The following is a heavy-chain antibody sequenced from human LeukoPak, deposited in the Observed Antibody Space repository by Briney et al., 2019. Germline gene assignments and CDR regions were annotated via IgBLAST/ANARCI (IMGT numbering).Heavy chain of an antibody. Sequence: PSETLSLTCTISGGSISSGDYYWSWIRQPPGKCLEWIGYIYYSGSTYYNPSLKSRVTISVDTSKNQFSLKLSSVTAAVTAVYYCARGKRSYDILTGYYKAPPDNWGQGTLVTVCS. CDR3: ARGKRSYDILTGYYKAPPDN. CDR1: GGSISSGDYY. V-gene: IGHV4-30-4*08. CDR2: IYYSGST. D-gene: IGHD3-9*01. J-gene: IGHJ4*02.